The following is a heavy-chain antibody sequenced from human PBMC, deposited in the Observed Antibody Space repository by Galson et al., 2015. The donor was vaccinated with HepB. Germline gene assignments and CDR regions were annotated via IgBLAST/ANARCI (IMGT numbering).Heavy chain of an antibody. CDR3: ATDTGYSSGWYPGYYYGMDV. D-gene: IGHD6-19*01. CDR2: FDSEDGET. V-gene: IGHV1-24*01. Sequence: SVKVSCKVSGYTLTELSMHWVRQAPGKGLEWMGGFDSEDGETIYAQKFQGRVTMTEDTSTDTAYMELSSLRSEDTAVYYCATDTGYSSGWYPGYYYGMDVWGQGTTVTVSS. J-gene: IGHJ6*02. CDR1: GYTLTELS.